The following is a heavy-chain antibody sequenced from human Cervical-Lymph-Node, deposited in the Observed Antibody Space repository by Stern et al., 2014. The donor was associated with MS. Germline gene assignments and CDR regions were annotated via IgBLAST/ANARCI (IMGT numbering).Heavy chain of an antibody. CDR1: GYTFTSNK. J-gene: IGHJ4*02. CDR2: INPGGGST. D-gene: IGHD6-19*01. V-gene: IGHV1-46*01. CDR3: ARDNGGWSVDS. Sequence: VPLEESGAEVKKPGASVKVSCKAFGYTFTSNKMHWVRQAPGQGLEWMGIINPGGGSTRYAQKLQGRVTMTRDTSTSTVYMELTSLRSEDTAVYSCARDNGGWSVDSWGQGTLVIVSS.